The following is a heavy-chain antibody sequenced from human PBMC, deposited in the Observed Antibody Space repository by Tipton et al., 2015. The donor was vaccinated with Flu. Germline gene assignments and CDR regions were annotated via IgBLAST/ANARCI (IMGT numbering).Heavy chain of an antibody. CDR2: IYHSGST. Sequence: LRLSCAVSGYSIRSGSYWGWIRQPPGKGLEWIANIYHSGSTYYNPSLKSQFTISVVTPKNQFSLSLSSVTAADTAVYYCARWNYTSGGDYWGQGTLVTVSS. CDR3: ARWNYTSGGDY. J-gene: IGHJ4*02. D-gene: IGHD6-19*01. V-gene: IGHV4-38-2*01. CDR1: GYSIRSGSY.